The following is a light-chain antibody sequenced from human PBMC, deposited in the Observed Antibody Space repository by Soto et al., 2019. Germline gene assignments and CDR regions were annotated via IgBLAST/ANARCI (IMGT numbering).Light chain of an antibody. CDR2: GAS. V-gene: IGKV3-15*01. J-gene: IGKJ2*01. Sequence: EIVMTQSPATLSLSPGGRATLSCRASQSVSSNLAWYQQRPGQPPRLLIYGASTRGTGIPARFSGSGCGTEFSLTITSLQFEDFAVAYYQQYNTWTLQYTFGQGTKVEIK. CDR3: QQYNTWTLQYT. CDR1: QSVSSN.